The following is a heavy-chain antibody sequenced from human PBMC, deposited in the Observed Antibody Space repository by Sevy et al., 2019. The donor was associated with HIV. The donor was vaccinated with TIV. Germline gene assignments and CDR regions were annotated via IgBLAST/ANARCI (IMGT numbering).Heavy chain of an antibody. CDR1: GFTFSSYA. J-gene: IGHJ6*02. Sequence: GGSLRLSCAASGFTFSSYAMSWVRQAPGKGLEWVSAISGSGGSTYYADSVKGRFTISRDNSKNTLYLQMNCLRAEDTAVYYCAKGYDFWSGYYKYYYYGMDVWGQGTTVTVSS. V-gene: IGHV3-23*01. D-gene: IGHD3-3*01. CDR3: AKGYDFWSGYYKYYYYGMDV. CDR2: ISGSGGST.